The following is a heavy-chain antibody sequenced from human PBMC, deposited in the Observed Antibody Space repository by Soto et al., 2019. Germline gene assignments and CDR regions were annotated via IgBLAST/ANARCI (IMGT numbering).Heavy chain of an antibody. V-gene: IGHV1-18*01. CDR2: ISAYNVNT. Sequence: QVQLVQSGAEVKKPGASVKVSCKASGYTFTSYGISWVRQAPGQGLEWMGWISAYNVNTNYAQKLQGRVTMTTDTSTSTAYMELRSLRSDDTAVYYCARGRLGYCSGGSCYSPIDYWGQGTLVTVSS. J-gene: IGHJ4*02. D-gene: IGHD2-15*01. CDR3: ARGRLGYCSGGSCYSPIDY. CDR1: GYTFTSYG.